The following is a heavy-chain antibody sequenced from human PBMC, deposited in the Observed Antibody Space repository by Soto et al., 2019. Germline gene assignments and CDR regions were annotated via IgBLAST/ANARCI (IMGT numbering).Heavy chain of an antibody. CDR3: ARLGYSSSSAIDY. CDR2: IWYDGSNK. J-gene: IGHJ4*02. Sequence: GGPLRHSCAACGFNFSSYAMHWVRQAPGKGLEWVAVIWYDGSNKYYADSVKGLFTISRDNSKNTLYLQMNSLRAEDTAVYYCARLGYSSSSAIDYWGQGT. V-gene: IGHV3-33*01. D-gene: IGHD6-6*01. CDR1: GFNFSSYA.